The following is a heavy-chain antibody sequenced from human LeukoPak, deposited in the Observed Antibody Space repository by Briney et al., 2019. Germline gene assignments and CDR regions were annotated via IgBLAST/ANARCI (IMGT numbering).Heavy chain of an antibody. CDR2: INPKSGGT. Sequence: ASVKVSCKASGYTFTGYYMHWVRLAPGQGLEWVGWINPKSGGTDYAQRLQGRVTMTTDTSIATAYMELSRLTSDDTAVYFCARGTIGSYSSVHDWGQGTLVTVSS. CDR3: ARGTIGSYSSVHD. CDR1: GYTFTGYY. J-gene: IGHJ1*01. D-gene: IGHD1-26*01. V-gene: IGHV1-2*02.